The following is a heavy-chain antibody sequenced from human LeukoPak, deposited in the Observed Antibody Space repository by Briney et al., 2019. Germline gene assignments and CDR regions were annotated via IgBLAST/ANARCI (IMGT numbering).Heavy chain of an antibody. J-gene: IGHJ5*02. D-gene: IGHD6-25*01. V-gene: IGHV4-4*09. CDR1: GGAISSNY. Sequence: SETLSLTCAVSGGAISSNYWSWIRQPPGKGLEWIGYIHTSGSTNYIPSLKSRVTISVDTSKNQFSLKLSSVTAADTAVYYCARLVYSLDSSGYNWFYPWGQGTLVTVSS. CDR3: ARLVYSLDSSGYNWFYP. CDR2: IHTSGST.